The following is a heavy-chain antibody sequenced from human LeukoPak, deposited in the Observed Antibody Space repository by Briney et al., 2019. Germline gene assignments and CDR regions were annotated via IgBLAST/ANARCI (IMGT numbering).Heavy chain of an antibody. V-gene: IGHV1-46*01. Sequence: ASVKVSCKASGYTVTSYYMHWVRQAPGQGLEWMGIINPSGGSTSYAQKFQGRVTMTRDTSTSTGYMELSSLRSEDTAVYYCARDSDYYDSSGYLPQYYFDYWGQGTLVTVSS. CDR1: GYTVTSYY. J-gene: IGHJ4*02. D-gene: IGHD3-22*01. CDR2: INPSGGST. CDR3: ARDSDYYDSSGYLPQYYFDY.